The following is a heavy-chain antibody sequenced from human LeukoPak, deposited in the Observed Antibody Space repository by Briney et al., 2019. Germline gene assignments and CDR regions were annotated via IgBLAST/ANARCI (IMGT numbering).Heavy chain of an antibody. Sequence: SETLSLTCTVSGGSISSYYWSWIRQPAGKGLEWIGRIYSSGSTDYNPSLKSRVTMSVDTSKNQFSLKLNSVTAADTAVYYCARPVIRGAPWDYWGQGTLVTVSS. J-gene: IGHJ4*02. CDR2: IYSSGST. CDR1: GGSISSYY. CDR3: ARPVIRGAPWDY. V-gene: IGHV4-4*07. D-gene: IGHD3-10*01.